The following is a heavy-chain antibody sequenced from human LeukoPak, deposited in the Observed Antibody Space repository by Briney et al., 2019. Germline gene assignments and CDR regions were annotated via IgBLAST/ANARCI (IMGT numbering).Heavy chain of an antibody. CDR1: GFTFSSYA. V-gene: IGHV3-23*01. CDR3: AKDRRAYYYDSSAGAEHFQH. Sequence: GGSLRLSCAASGFTFSSYAMSWVRQAPGKGLEWVSAISGSGGSTYYADSVRGRFTISRDNSKNTLYLQMNSLRAEDTALYYCAKDRRAYYYDSSAGAEHFQHWGQGTRVTVSS. J-gene: IGHJ1*01. CDR2: ISGSGGST. D-gene: IGHD3-22*01.